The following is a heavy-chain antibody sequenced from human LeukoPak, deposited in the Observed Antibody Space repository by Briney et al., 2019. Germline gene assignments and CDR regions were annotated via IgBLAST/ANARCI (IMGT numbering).Heavy chain of an antibody. CDR3: AKDDSGSYYSY. J-gene: IGHJ4*02. V-gene: IGHV3-30*02. CDR2: IRYDGSNK. D-gene: IGHD1-26*01. CDR1: GFTCSSYG. Sequence: GGSLRLSCAASGFTCSSYGMDWVRPAPGIELGWVAFIRYDGSNKYYADPVKVRFTTARYNSKNTLYLQMNSLRAEETAVYYCAKDDSGSYYSYWGQGTLVTVSS.